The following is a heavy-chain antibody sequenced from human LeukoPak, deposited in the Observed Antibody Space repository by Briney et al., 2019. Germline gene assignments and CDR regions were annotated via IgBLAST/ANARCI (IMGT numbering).Heavy chain of an antibody. J-gene: IGHJ4*02. D-gene: IGHD2-15*01. V-gene: IGHV3-30-3*01. CDR1: GFTFSNYA. Sequence: PGGSLRLSCAVFGFTFSNYAMHWVRQAPGKGLEWVAVISNDGNDKYYADSVKGRFTISRDNSKNTVYLQVNSLRAEDTAVYYCAKDRLYGIVVVAATVSDYWGQGTLVTVSS. CDR2: ISNDGNDK. CDR3: AKDRLYGIVVVAATVSDY.